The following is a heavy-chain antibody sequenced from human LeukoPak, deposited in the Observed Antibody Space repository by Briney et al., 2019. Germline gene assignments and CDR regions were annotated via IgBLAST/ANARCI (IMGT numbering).Heavy chain of an antibody. J-gene: IGHJ4*02. D-gene: IGHD6-13*01. CDR2: ISAYNGNT. Sequence: ASVTVSCKASGYTFTSYGISWVRQAPGQGLEWMGWISAYNGNTNYAQKLQGRVTMTTDTSTSTAYMELRSLRSDDTAVYYCARDRSAGLPSLYWGQGTLVTVSS. CDR1: GYTFTSYG. CDR3: ARDRSAGLPSLY. V-gene: IGHV1-18*01.